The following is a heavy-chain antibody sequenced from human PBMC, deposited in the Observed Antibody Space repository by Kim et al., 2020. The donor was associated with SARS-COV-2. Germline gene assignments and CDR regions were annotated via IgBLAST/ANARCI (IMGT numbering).Heavy chain of an antibody. Sequence: GGSLRLSSAASGFTFDDYAMHWVRQAPGKGLEWVSGISWNSGSIGYADSVKGRFTISRDNAKNSLYLQMNSLRAEDTALYYCAKDISATLYSSGLYNWFDPWGQGTLVTVSS. CDR1: GFTFDDYA. CDR3: AKDISATLYSSGLYNWFDP. J-gene: IGHJ5*02. CDR2: ISWNSGSI. V-gene: IGHV3-9*01. D-gene: IGHD6-19*01.